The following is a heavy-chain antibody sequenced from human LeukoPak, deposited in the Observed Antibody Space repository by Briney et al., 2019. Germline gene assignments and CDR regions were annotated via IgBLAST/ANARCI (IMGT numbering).Heavy chain of an antibody. CDR3: ARVRSDSSGWYHVLD. D-gene: IGHD6-19*01. CDR2: IGTAGNT. CDR1: GFTFSSYD. V-gene: IGHV3-13*01. Sequence: GGSLRLSCAASGFTFSSYDMHWVRQGPGKSLEWVSAIGTAGNTNYAGSVKGRFTISRENAKNSLHLQMNSLRAGDTAVYYCARVRSDSSGWYHVLDWGQGTLVTVSS. J-gene: IGHJ4*02.